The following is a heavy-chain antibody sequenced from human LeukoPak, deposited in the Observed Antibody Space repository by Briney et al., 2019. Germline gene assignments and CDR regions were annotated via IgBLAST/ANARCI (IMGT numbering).Heavy chain of an antibody. V-gene: IGHV1-2*02. D-gene: IGHD1-26*01. CDR1: GYIFTGYY. Sequence: ASVKVSCKASGYIFTGYYMHWVRQAPGQGLEWMGWINPNSGGTNSAQKFQGRVTMTRDTSVSTAYMELSRLTSDDTAVYYCARHPYSGSYHFDYWGQGTLVTVSS. CDR3: ARHPYSGSYHFDY. J-gene: IGHJ4*02. CDR2: INPNSGGT.